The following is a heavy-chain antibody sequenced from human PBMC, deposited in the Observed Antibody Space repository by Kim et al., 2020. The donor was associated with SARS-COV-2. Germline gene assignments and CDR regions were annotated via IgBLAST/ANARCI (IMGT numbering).Heavy chain of an antibody. CDR1: GGSFSGYY. CDR3: ASDYGSGSSSYYGMDV. CDR2: INHSGST. Sequence: SETLSLTCAVYGGSFSGYYWSWIRQPPGKGLEWIGEINHSGSTNYNPSLKSRVTISVDTSKNQFSLKLSSVTAADTAVYYCASDYGSGSSSYYGMDVWGQGTTVTVSS. J-gene: IGHJ6*02. D-gene: IGHD3-10*01. V-gene: IGHV4-34*01.